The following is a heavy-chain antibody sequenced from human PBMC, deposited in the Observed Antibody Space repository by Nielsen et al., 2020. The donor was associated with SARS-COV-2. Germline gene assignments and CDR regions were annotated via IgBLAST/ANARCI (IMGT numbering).Heavy chain of an antibody. D-gene: IGHD2-2*01. V-gene: IGHV1-69*05. J-gene: IGHJ4*02. Sequence: SVKVSCKASGGTFGSYVISWVRQAPGQGLEWMGGIIPISGSATYAQKFQGRVTMTRDTSTSTVYMEVSSLRSEDTAVYSCARGPPGEPADYWGQGTLVTVSS. CDR3: ARGPPGEPADY. CDR1: GGTFGSYV. CDR2: IIPISGSA.